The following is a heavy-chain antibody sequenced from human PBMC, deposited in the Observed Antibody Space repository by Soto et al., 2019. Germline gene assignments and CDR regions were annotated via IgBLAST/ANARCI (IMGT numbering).Heavy chain of an antibody. CDR1: GFRYSSYA. D-gene: IGHD6-13*01. Sequence: EVQLLESGGGLVQPGGSLRLSCAASGFRYSSYALSWVRQAPGKGLEWVSSVSGGGGDTSYADSVRGRFTISRDNSKNTLYLQMNSVRADDAGVYYCVRSFTWYSEADFWGQGTLVTVSS. V-gene: IGHV3-23*01. CDR2: VSGGGGDT. J-gene: IGHJ4*02. CDR3: VRSFTWYSEADF.